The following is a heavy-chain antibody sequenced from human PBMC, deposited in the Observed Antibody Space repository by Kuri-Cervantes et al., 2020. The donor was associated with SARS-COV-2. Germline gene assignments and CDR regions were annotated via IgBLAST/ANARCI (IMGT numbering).Heavy chain of an antibody. D-gene: IGHD1-1*01. J-gene: IGHJ3*01. Sequence: ASVKVSCKASGYSFSSYDINWVRQAAGQGLEWMGWLNPDTGNTGNAKEFQGRVTMTTDTSINRAYMEVSSLSFEDTAIYYCARDSGDWNPDGLDLWGQGTLVTVSS. CDR1: GYSFSSYD. V-gene: IGHV1-8*01. CDR3: ARDSGDWNPDGLDL. CDR2: LNPDTGNT.